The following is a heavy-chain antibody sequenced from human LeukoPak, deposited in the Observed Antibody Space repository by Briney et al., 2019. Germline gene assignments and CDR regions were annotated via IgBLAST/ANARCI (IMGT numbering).Heavy chain of an antibody. V-gene: IGHV4-39*07. Sequence: SEALSLTCAVSGGSIISTSSYWVWIRQHPGKGLEWIRTIYYSGTNYYNPSLRTQVTTPVDTSKNHFSLNLSSLTAAATPVNNCARDTGPSGTAFDSWGPGTLVTVCS. J-gene: IGHJ4*02. CDR3: ARDTGPSGTAFDS. CDR2: IYYSGTN. D-gene: IGHD2-2*01. CDR1: GGSIISTSSY.